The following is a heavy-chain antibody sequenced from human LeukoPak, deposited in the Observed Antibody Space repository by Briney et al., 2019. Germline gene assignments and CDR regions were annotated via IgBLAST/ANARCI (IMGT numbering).Heavy chain of an antibody. Sequence: SGPALVKPTQTLTLTSTFSGFSLPTSGMCVSWIRQPLGKALERLPRIGWDDATFYSTSLKTRLTIAKDTSKNHVVLTMTNIDPVDTATYYCARIRWDYYDSSCYYNGDYYYYYCMDVWGKGTTVTVSS. CDR3: ARIRWDYYDSSCYYNGDYYYYYCMDV. V-gene: IGHV2-70*17. D-gene: IGHD3-22*01. J-gene: IGHJ6*03. CDR2: IGWDDAT. CDR1: GFSLPTSGMC.